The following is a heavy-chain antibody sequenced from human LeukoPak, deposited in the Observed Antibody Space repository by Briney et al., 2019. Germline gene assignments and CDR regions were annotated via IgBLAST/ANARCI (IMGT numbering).Heavy chain of an antibody. CDR1: GYTFTAYY. CDR2: INPKSGAT. Sequence: ASVKVSCKASGYTFTAYYMHWVRQAPGQGLEWLGWINPKSGATIYAQKFQGRVTMTEDTSTDTAYMELSSLRSEGTAVYYCATEGPPTAVAGKGYRIWGQGTLVTVSS. D-gene: IGHD6-19*01. CDR3: ATEGPPTAVAGKGYRI. V-gene: IGHV1-2*02. J-gene: IGHJ4*02.